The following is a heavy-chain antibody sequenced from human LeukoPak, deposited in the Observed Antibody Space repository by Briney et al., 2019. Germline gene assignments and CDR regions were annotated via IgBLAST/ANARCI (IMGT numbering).Heavy chain of an antibody. CDR3: ARDPSSSGFRDDAFDI. V-gene: IGHV3-21*01. D-gene: IGHD6-19*01. CDR1: GFTYSSYS. J-gene: IGHJ3*02. CDR2: ISNSSSYI. Sequence: PAGALRLCCAASGFTYSSYSMNWVRQAPGKGLKWVSSISNSSSYIYDADSEKGRFTISRDNAKNSLYLQMSSLRAEDTAVYYCARDPSSSGFRDDAFDIWGRGTMVTVSS.